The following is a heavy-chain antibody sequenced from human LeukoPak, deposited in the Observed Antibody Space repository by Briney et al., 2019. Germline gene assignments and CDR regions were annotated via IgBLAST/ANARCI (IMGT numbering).Heavy chain of an antibody. Sequence: GASVKVSCKTSGYTFTDYYMHWVRQAPGQGLEWMGWINPNNGDTNFAQKFQGRVTMTRDTSISTVYMELSRLRSDDTAVYYCAKEGSSGWVPNYWGQGTLVTVSS. V-gene: IGHV1-2*02. CDR1: GYTFTDYY. CDR3: AKEGSSGWVPNY. D-gene: IGHD6-19*01. J-gene: IGHJ4*02. CDR2: INPNNGDT.